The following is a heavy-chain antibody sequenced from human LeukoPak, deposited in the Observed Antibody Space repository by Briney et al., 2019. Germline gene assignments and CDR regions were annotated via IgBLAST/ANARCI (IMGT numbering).Heavy chain of an antibody. Sequence: GGSLRLSCAASGFTLSSYAMSWVRQAPGKGLEWVSAISDSGNTYHADSVKGRFTISRDNAKNSLYLQMNSLRAEDTAVYYCARASGLGYRAGGAFDIWGQGTMVTVSS. J-gene: IGHJ3*02. CDR1: GFTLSSYA. CDR2: ISDSGNT. CDR3: ARASGLGYRAGGAFDI. D-gene: IGHD2-15*01. V-gene: IGHV3-23*01.